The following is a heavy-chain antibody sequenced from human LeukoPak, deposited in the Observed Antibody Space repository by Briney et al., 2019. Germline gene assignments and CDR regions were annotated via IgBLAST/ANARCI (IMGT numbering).Heavy chain of an antibody. CDR1: GGSISSYY. D-gene: IGHD6-13*01. CDR3: ARHAARVFSGPYYFDY. V-gene: IGHV4-59*08. CDR2: IYYSGST. J-gene: IGHJ4*02. Sequence: PSETLSLTCTVSGGSISSYYWSWIRQPPGEGLEWIGYIYYSGSTNYNPSLKSRVTISVDTSKNQFSLKLSSVTAADTAVYYCARHAARVFSGPYYFDYWGQGTLVTVSS.